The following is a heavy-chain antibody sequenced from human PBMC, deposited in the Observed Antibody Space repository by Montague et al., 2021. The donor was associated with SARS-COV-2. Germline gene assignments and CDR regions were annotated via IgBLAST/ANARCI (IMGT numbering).Heavy chain of an antibody. D-gene: IGHD3-10*01. CDR3: ARQNYRSGTQNGLGGNWFDP. J-gene: IGHJ5*02. CDR1: GDSVSSGNYF. V-gene: IGHV4-39*01. Sequence: SETLSLTCAVSGDSVSSGNYFWAWIRQPPGKGLEWIGSIFYTGSVEYNASLRSRVTMPVDTSNNTFFRSLASVTAANTEVYFCARQNYRSGTQNGLGGNWFDPWGQGTLVTVSP. CDR2: IFYTGSV.